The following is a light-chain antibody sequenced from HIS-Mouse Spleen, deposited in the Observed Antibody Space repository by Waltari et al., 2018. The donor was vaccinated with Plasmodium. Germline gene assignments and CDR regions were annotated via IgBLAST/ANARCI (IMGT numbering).Light chain of an antibody. CDR3: QQYNNWSFT. CDR2: GAS. J-gene: IGKJ3*01. CDR1: QSVSSN. V-gene: IGKV3-15*01. Sequence: EIVMTHSPATLAVSPGERATLSCSASQSVSSNLAWYQQKPGQAPRPLIYGASTRATGIPARFSGSGSGTEFTLTISSLQSEDFAVYYCQQYNNWSFTFGPGTKVDIK.